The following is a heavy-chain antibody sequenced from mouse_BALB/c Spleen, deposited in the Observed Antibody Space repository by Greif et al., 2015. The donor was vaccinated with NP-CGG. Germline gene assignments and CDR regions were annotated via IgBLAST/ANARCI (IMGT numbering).Heavy chain of an antibody. CDR2: IRNKANGYTT. D-gene: IGHD3-1*01. CDR1: GFTFTDYY. J-gene: IGHJ2*01. CDR3: ARDEGYAFDY. V-gene: IGHV7-3*02. Sequence: EVKLVESGGGLVQPGGSLRLSCATSGFTFTDYYMSWVRQPPGKALEWLGFIRNKANGYTTEYSASVKGRFTISRDNSQSILYLQMNTLRAEDSATYYCARDEGYAFDYWGQGTTLTVSS.